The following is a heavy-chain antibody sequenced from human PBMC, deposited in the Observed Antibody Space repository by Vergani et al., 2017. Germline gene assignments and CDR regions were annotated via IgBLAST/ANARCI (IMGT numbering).Heavy chain of an antibody. CDR2: ISYDGSNK. Sequence: QVQLVESGGGVVQPGRSLRLSCAASGFTFSSYAMHWVRQAPGKGLEWVAVISYDGSNKYYADSVKGRFTISRDNSKTTLYLQMNSLRAEDTAVYYCARDPDSSSSYYYYMDVWGKGTSVTVSS. CDR3: ARDPDSSSSYYYYMDV. D-gene: IGHD6-6*01. J-gene: IGHJ6*03. V-gene: IGHV3-30-3*01. CDR1: GFTFSSYA.